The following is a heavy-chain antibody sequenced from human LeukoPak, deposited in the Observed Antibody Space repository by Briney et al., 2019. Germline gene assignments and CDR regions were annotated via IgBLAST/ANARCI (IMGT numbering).Heavy chain of an antibody. CDR1: GGTFSSYA. J-gene: IGHJ4*02. CDR2: ISAYNGNT. CDR3: ARRGQWLDLYYFDY. Sequence: ASVKVSCKASGGTFSSYAISWVRQAPGQGLEWMGWISAYNGNTNYAQKLQGRVTMTTDTSTSTAYMELRSLRSDDTAVYYCARRGQWLDLYYFDYWGQGTLVTVSS. D-gene: IGHD6-19*01. V-gene: IGHV1-18*01.